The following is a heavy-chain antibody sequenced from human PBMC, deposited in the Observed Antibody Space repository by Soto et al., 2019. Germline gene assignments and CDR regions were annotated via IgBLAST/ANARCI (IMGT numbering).Heavy chain of an antibody. J-gene: IGHJ4*02. CDR1: GYTFTIYA. CDR3: ARSSGYYLIDDY. CDR2: INAGNGNT. D-gene: IGHD3-22*01. Sequence: QVQLVQSGAEEKKPVASVNVSCKASGYTFTIYAMHWVRQAPGQRLEWMGWINAGNGNTKYSQKVAGRVTITRDTSASTADMELGSLRYEDTAVYYCARSSGYYLIDDYWGQGTLVTVSS. V-gene: IGHV1-3*05.